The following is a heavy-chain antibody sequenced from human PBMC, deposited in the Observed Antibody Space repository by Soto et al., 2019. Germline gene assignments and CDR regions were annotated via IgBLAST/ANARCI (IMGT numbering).Heavy chain of an antibody. J-gene: IGHJ6*02. CDR2: IYDRGST. CDR3: ARLLVDTAMVNYYGMDV. D-gene: IGHD5-18*01. Sequence: PSETLSLTCTVSGGSIGSSSYYWGWIRQPPGKGLEWIGSIYDRGSTYSNPSLKSRLTTSVDTSKNQFSLKLSSVTAADTAVYYCARLLVDTAMVNYYGMDVWGQGTTVT. V-gene: IGHV4-39*01. CDR1: GGSIGSSSYY.